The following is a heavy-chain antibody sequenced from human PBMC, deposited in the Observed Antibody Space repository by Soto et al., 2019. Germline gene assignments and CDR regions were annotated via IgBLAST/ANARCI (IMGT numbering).Heavy chain of an antibody. D-gene: IGHD2-2*01. CDR2: IYYSGST. J-gene: IGHJ5*02. CDR1: GGSISSYY. Sequence: TSETLSLTCTVSGGSISSYYWSWTRQPPGKGLEWIGHIYYSGSTNNNPSLMSRVTISVDTSKNQFSLKLSSVTAADTAVYYCARILGYCSSTSCLPRFDPWGQGALVTVSS. V-gene: IGHV4-59*08. CDR3: ARILGYCSSTSCLPRFDP.